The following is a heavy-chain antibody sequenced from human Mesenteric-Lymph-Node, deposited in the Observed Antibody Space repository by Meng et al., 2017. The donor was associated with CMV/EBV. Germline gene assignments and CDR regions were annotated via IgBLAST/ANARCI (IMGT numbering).Heavy chain of an antibody. Sequence: SETLSLTCTVSGGSISDSSYYWGWIRQSPGKGLEWIGSIYYSGSTYYNPSLKSRVSISIDTSKNRFSLNLSSVTTADTAVYYCARRYQLLKIQWFDIWGQGTLVTVSS. CDR2: IYYSGST. V-gene: IGHV4-39*07. J-gene: IGHJ5*02. CDR1: GGSISDSSYY. D-gene: IGHD2-2*01. CDR3: ARRYQLLKIQWFDI.